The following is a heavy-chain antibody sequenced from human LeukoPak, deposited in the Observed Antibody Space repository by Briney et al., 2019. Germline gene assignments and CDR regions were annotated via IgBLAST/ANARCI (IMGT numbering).Heavy chain of an antibody. CDR2: INWNGRIT. V-gene: IGHV3-20*04. CDR3: ARGSVQLWLRDTYYYMDV. J-gene: IGHJ6*03. CDR1: GFTFDDYA. Sequence: PGGSLRLSCAASGFTFDDYAMNWVRQVPGRGLEWVSGINWNGRITEYAGPVKDRFTISRQNTKNSLYLYMNNLGGEDTALYFCARGSVQLWLRDTYYYMDVWGKGTTVTVSS. D-gene: IGHD5-18*01.